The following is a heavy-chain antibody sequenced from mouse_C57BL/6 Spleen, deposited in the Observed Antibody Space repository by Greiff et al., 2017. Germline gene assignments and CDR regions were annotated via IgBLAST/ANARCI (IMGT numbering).Heavy chain of an antibody. D-gene: IGHD2-3*01. CDR3: ARDDGYYIWFAY. CDR2: LSDGGSYT. J-gene: IGHJ3*01. CDR1: GFTFSSYA. Sequence: EVKLMESGGGLVKPGGSLKLSCAASGFTFSSYAMSWVRQTPEKRLEWVATLSDGGSYTYYPDNVKGRFTISRDNAKNNLYLQMSHLKSEDTAMYYCARDDGYYIWFAYWGQGTLVTVSA. V-gene: IGHV5-4*01.